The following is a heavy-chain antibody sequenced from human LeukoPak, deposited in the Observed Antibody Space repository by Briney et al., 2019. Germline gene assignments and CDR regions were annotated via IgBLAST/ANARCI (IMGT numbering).Heavy chain of an antibody. CDR1: GYFISSGYY. J-gene: IGHJ4*02. D-gene: IGHD4-23*01. CDR2: IYHSGST. CDR3: ARSLKLVTHYFDY. V-gene: IGHV4-38-2*02. Sequence: SEPLSLTCSVSGYFISSGYYWGWIRQPPGKGLEGIGSIYHSGSTYYNPSLKSRVTISVDTSKNQFSLKLRSVPAADTAVYYCARSLKLVTHYFDYWGQGTLVTVSS.